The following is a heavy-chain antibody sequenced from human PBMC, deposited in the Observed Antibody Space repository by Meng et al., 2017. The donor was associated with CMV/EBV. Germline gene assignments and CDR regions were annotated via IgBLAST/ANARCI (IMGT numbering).Heavy chain of an antibody. J-gene: IGHJ3*02. CDR3: AREAAGYDLNAFEI. CDR2: INPNTNGT. CDR1: GYTFTGYY. Sequence: ASVKVSCKGSGYTFTGYYLRWVRQAPGQGLEWMGWINPNTNGTNYAQKFQGRVSMTRDTSISIAYTELSRLRSDDTAVYFCAREAAGYDLNAFEIWGQGTTVTVSS. V-gene: IGHV1-2*02. D-gene: IGHD5-12*01.